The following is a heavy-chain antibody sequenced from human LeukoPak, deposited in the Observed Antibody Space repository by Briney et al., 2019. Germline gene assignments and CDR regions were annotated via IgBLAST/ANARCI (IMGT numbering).Heavy chain of an antibody. CDR3: ARGGGYEWSKGPLDY. Sequence: PGGSLRLSCAASGFTFRDAWMTWVRQAPGKGLEWVGRIRSRADGGTAEYATAVEGRFTISRDNSKNTLYLQMNSLRAEDTAVYYCARGGGYEWSKGPLDYWGQGTLVTVSS. CDR1: GFTFRDAW. CDR2: IRSRADGGTA. D-gene: IGHD3-3*01. V-gene: IGHV3-15*01. J-gene: IGHJ4*02.